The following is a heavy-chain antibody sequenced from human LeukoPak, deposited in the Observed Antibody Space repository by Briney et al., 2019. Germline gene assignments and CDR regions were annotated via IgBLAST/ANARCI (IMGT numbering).Heavy chain of an antibody. J-gene: IGHJ4*02. V-gene: IGHV3-30*03. CDR3: ARKVYYDSSGYDY. D-gene: IGHD3-22*01. CDR1: GFTFSSYG. Sequence: GGSLILSCAASGFTFSSYGMHWVRQAPGKELEEVAVISYDGSIKYSADSVKGRFTISRDNSKNTLYLQMNSLRAEDTAVYYCARKVYYDSSGYDYWGQGTLVTVSS. CDR2: ISYDGSIK.